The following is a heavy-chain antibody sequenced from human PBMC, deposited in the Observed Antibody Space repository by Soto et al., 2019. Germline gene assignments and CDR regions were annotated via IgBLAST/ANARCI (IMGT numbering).Heavy chain of an antibody. V-gene: IGHV3-74*01. CDR3: ARVPPLGYGEYYYYGMDV. D-gene: IGHD4-17*01. CDR1: GFTFSSYW. J-gene: IGHJ6*02. Sequence: EVQLVESGGGLVQPGGSLRLSCAASGFTFSSYWMHWVRQAPGKGLVWVSRINSDGSSTSYADYVKGRFTISRDNAKNTLYLQMNSLRAEDTAVYYCARVPPLGYGEYYYYGMDVWGQGTTVTVSS. CDR2: INSDGSST.